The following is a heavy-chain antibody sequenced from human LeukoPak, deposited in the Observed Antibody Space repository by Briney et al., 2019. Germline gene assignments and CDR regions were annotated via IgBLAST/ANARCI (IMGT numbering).Heavy chain of an antibody. Sequence: ASVKVSCKASVYTFTSYDINRVRQATGHALEWMGWMKPNSGNTGYAQKFQGRVTMTRNTSISPAYMELSSLRSEDTAVYYCARGGGMEVVTGNYSYNNGMDVWGQGTTVTVSS. CDR3: ARGGGMEVVTGNYSYNNGMDV. J-gene: IGHJ6*02. CDR1: VYTFTSYD. D-gene: IGHD2-21*02. V-gene: IGHV1-8*01. CDR2: MKPNSGNT.